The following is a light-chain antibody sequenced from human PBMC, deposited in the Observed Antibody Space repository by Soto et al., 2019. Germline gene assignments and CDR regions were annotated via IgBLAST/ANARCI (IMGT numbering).Light chain of an antibody. CDR1: SSDVGGYNY. J-gene: IGLJ2*01. V-gene: IGLV2-14*01. Sequence: QSALTQPASVSRSPGQSITISCTGTSSDVGGYNYVSWYQQHPGKAPKLMIYDASNRPSGVSNRFSGSKSGNTASLTISGLQTEDEADYYCSSYTSSSTPVVFGGGTQLTVL. CDR3: SSYTSSSTPVV. CDR2: DAS.